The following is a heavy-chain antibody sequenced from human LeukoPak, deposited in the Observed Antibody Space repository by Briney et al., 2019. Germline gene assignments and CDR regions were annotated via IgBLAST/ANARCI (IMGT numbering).Heavy chain of an antibody. D-gene: IGHD3-3*01. CDR2: VHLDGRT. Sequence: LETLSLTCDVSGGSVTSTNWCSWVRHPPGEGLEWIGEVHLDGRTNYNPSLKSRLIMSVDLPENHISLKLTSVTAADTAVYYCAREGGFYRPLDYSGQGTLVTVSS. CDR3: AREGGFYRPLDY. V-gene: IGHV4-4*02. J-gene: IGHJ4*02. CDR1: GGSVTSTNW.